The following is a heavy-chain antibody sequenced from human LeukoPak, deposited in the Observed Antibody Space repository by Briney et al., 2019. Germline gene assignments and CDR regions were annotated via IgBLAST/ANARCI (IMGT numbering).Heavy chain of an antibody. V-gene: IGHV1-8*01. CDR1: GYTFTSYD. D-gene: IGHD3-10*01. Sequence: ASVKVSCKASGYTFTSYDINWVRQATGQGLEWMGWMNPNSGNTGYAQKFQGRVTMTRNTSITTAYMELSSLRSDDTAVYYCARDRDTMVRGVIGWFDPWGQGTLVTVSS. J-gene: IGHJ5*02. CDR3: ARDRDTMVRGVIGWFDP. CDR2: MNPNSGNT.